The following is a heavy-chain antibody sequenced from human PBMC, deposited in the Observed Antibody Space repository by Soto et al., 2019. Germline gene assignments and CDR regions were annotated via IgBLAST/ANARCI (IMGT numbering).Heavy chain of an antibody. D-gene: IGHD6-25*01. Sequence: GASVKVSCKASGYTFTGYYMHWVRQAPGQGLEWMGWISPNSGGTNYAQKFQGRVTMTRDTSISTAYMELSGLRPDDTAVYYCARRKERSGPHYFDYWGQGSQVTVSS. J-gene: IGHJ4*02. CDR2: ISPNSGGT. V-gene: IGHV1-2*02. CDR1: GYTFTGYY. CDR3: ARRKERSGPHYFDY.